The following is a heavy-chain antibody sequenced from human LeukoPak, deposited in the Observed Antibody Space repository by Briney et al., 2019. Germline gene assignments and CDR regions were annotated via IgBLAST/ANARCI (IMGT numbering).Heavy chain of an antibody. Sequence: PGGSLRLSCAASGFTFSNYAMSWVRQAPGKGLEWVANIKQDGSDKYYVDSVKGRFTISRDNAKNSLYLQMNSLRGEDTAAYYCTRDSGYNAFDIWGQGTMVTVSS. CDR3: TRDSGYNAFDI. CDR2: IKQDGSDK. V-gene: IGHV3-7*01. D-gene: IGHD5-12*01. J-gene: IGHJ3*02. CDR1: GFTFSNYA.